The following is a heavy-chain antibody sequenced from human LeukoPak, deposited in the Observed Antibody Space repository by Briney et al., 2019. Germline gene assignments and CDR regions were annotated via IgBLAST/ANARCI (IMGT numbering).Heavy chain of an antibody. CDR1: GYSFTSYR. CDR2: IYPGDSDT. D-gene: IGHD3-22*01. CDR3: ARPNYYDSSGYYDDAFDI. J-gene: IGHJ3*02. V-gene: IGHV5-51*01. Sequence: GESLKISCKGSGYSFTSYRIGWVRQMPGKGLEWMGIIYPGDSDTRYSPSFQGQVTISADKSISTAYLQWSSLKASDTAMYYCARPNYYDSSGYYDDAFDIWGQGTMVTVSS.